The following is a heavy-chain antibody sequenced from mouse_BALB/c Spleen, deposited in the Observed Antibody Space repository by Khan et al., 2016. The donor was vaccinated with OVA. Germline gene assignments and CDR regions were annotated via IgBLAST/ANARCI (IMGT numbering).Heavy chain of an antibody. J-gene: IGHJ3*01. D-gene: IGHD1-2*01. V-gene: IGHV1S29*02. CDR1: GYTFTDFN. CDR2: IFPNTGGT. Sequence: VRLQQSGPELVKPGASVRISCKTPGYTFTDFNLDWVKQSHGKSLEWIGYIFPNTGGTGYNQKFKTKATLTVDSSSSTAYMELRSLTSDDSAVYYCARSGYGSFAYWGQGTLVTVSA. CDR3: ARSGYGSFAY.